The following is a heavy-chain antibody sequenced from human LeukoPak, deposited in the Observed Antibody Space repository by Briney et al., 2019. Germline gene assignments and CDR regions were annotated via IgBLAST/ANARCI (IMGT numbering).Heavy chain of an antibody. CDR2: ISSSSSTI. V-gene: IGHV3-48*04. CDR3: ARAWGVATKATNFDY. D-gene: IGHD5-12*01. CDR1: GFTFSSYS. J-gene: IGHJ4*02. Sequence: GVSLRLSCAASGFTFSSYSTNWVRQAPGKGLEWVSYISSSSSTIYYADSMKGRFTISRDNAKNSLYLQMNSLRAEDTAVYYCARAWGVATKATNFDYWGQGTLVTVSS.